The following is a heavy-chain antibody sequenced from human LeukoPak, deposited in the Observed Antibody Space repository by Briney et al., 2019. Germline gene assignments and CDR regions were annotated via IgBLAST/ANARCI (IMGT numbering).Heavy chain of an antibody. Sequence: SETLSLTCAVYGGSFSGYYWSWIRQPPGKGLEWIGEINHSGSTNYNPSLKSRVTISVDKSKNQFSLKLSSVTAADTAVYYCARGDHDYGDYTFDYWGQGTLVTVSS. CDR2: INHSGST. D-gene: IGHD4-17*01. CDR1: GGSFSGYY. V-gene: IGHV4-34*01. J-gene: IGHJ4*02. CDR3: ARGDHDYGDYTFDY.